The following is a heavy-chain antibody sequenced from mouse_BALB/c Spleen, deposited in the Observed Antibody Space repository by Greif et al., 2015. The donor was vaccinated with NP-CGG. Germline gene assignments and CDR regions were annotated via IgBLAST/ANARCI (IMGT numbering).Heavy chain of an antibody. CDR1: GFSLTSYG. V-gene: IGHV2-2*02. J-gene: IGHJ2*01. Sequence: VKLMESGPGLVQPSQSLSITCTVSGFSLTSYGVHWVRQSPGKGLGWLGVIWSGGSTDYNAAFISRLSISKDNSKSQVFFKMNSLQANDTAIYYCARGATAMYYFDYWGQGTTLTVSS. CDR2: IWSGGST. D-gene: IGHD1-2*01. CDR3: ARGATAMYYFDY.